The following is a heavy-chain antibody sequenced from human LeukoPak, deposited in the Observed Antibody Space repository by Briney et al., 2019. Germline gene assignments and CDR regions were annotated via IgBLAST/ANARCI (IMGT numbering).Heavy chain of an antibody. CDR1: GGSISGYH. CDR3: ARKTYCSGGRCYGENWFDP. J-gene: IGHJ5*02. D-gene: IGHD2-15*01. CDR2: IFYTGNA. Sequence: SETLSLTCTVTGGSISGYHWNWIRQSPGKGLEWISNIFYTGNADYNPSLKSRVTISINTSKNEISLILRSVTAAGTAVYYCARKTYCSGGRCYGENWFDPWGQGILVTVSS. V-gene: IGHV4-59*08.